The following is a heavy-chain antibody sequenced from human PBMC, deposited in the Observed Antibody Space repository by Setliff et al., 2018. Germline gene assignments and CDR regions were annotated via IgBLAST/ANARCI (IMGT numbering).Heavy chain of an antibody. D-gene: IGHD2-8*01. CDR2: IQTSGTT. CDR1: GGSISSGNYY. V-gene: IGHV4-61*09. CDR3: AREDGPNYYYYYMDI. J-gene: IGHJ6*03. Sequence: LSLTCTVSGGSISSGNYYWSWIRQPAGKGLEWIGHIQTSGTTNYNPSLKSRVTISVDTSKNQFSLKLSAVTAADTAVYFCAREDGPNYYYYYMDIWGKGTTVTSP.